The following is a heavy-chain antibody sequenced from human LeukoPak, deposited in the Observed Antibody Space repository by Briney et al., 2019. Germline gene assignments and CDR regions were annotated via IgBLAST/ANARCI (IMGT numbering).Heavy chain of an antibody. Sequence: GGSLRLSCAASGFTFSSYAMSWVRQAPGKGLEWVSAISGSGGSTYYADSVKGRFTISRDNSKNTLYLQMNSLRAEDTAVYYCAKDPDGSGSYSHYFDYWGQGTLVTVSS. D-gene: IGHD3-10*01. CDR1: GFTFSSYA. V-gene: IGHV3-23*01. J-gene: IGHJ4*02. CDR3: AKDPDGSGSYSHYFDY. CDR2: ISGSGGST.